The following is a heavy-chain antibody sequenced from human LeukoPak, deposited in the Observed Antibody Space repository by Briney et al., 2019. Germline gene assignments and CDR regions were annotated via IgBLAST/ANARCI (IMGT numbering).Heavy chain of an antibody. Sequence: ASVKVSCKASGYTFTSYGITWVRQAPGQGLEWMGWISAYNGNTKYVQKLQGRVTMTTDTSTSTAYMELRSLRSDDTAVYYCTPGPLAVAGSPLFYWGQGTLVTVSS. J-gene: IGHJ4*02. CDR3: TPGPLAVAGSPLFY. CDR2: ISAYNGNT. D-gene: IGHD6-13*01. V-gene: IGHV1-18*01. CDR1: GYTFTSYG.